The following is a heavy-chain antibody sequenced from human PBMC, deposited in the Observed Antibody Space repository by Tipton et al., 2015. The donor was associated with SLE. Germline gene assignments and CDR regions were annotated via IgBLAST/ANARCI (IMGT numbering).Heavy chain of an antibody. CDR1: GGSISSYY. Sequence: TLSLTCTVSGGSISSYYWSWIRQPPGKGLEWIGYIYYSGSTNYSPSLKSRVTISVDTSNNQFSLRLSSVTAADTAVYYCARESATVVTPGWFDPWGQGTLVTVSS. CDR3: ARESATVVTPGWFDP. CDR2: IYYSGST. V-gene: IGHV4-59*01. J-gene: IGHJ5*02. D-gene: IGHD4-23*01.